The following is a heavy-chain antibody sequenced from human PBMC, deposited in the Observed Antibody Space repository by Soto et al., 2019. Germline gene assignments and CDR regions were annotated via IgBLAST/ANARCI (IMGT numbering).Heavy chain of an antibody. D-gene: IGHD6-13*01. CDR2: IYYSGST. CDR1: GGSISSGGYY. J-gene: IGHJ4*02. Sequence: QVQLQESGPGLVKPSQTLSLTCTVSGGSISSGGYYWSWIRQHPGKGLEWIGYIYYSGSTYYNPSLKSRVTISVDTSKYQFSLKLSSVTAADTAVYYCARDKEAAGLTDYWGQGTLVTVSS. V-gene: IGHV4-31*03. CDR3: ARDKEAAGLTDY.